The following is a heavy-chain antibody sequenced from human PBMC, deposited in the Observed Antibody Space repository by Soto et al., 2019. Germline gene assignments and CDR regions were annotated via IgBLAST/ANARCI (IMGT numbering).Heavy chain of an antibody. CDR3: ARGIVLMVYAPGWFHP. Sequence: QVQLQESGPGLVKPSGTLSLTCAVSGGSISSSNWWSWVRQPPGKGLEWIGEIYHSGSTNYNPSLKSRGTISVDKSKNQFSLKLSSVTAADTAVYYCARGIVLMVYAPGWFHPWGQGTLVTVSS. CDR1: GGSISSSNW. CDR2: IYHSGST. V-gene: IGHV4-4*02. J-gene: IGHJ5*02. D-gene: IGHD2-8*01.